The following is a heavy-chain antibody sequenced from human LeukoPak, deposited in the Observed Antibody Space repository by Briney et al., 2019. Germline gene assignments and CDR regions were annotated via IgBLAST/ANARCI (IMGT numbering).Heavy chain of an antibody. Sequence: SETLSLTCTVSGGSSSTYYWGWIRQPPGKGLEWIGYISYSGNSHYDPSLKSRVTISVDSSKTQFSLKLTSVTAADTAFYYCARHIEGEGLDYWGQGTLVTVSS. V-gene: IGHV4-59*08. D-gene: IGHD3-16*01. CDR2: ISYSGNS. CDR3: ARHIEGEGLDY. CDR1: GGSSSTYY. J-gene: IGHJ4*02.